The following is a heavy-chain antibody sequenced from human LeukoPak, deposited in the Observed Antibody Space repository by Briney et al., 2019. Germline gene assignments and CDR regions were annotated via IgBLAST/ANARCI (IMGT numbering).Heavy chain of an antibody. CDR1: GFTFDDYA. CDR3: AKDISGIAVAGVPGYFDY. Sequence: GGSLRLSCAASGFTFDDYAMHWVRHAPGKGLEWVSGISWNSGSIGYADSVKGRFTISRDNAKNSLYLQMNSLRAEDTALYYCAKDISGIAVAGVPGYFDYWGQGTLVTVSS. J-gene: IGHJ4*02. D-gene: IGHD6-19*01. V-gene: IGHV3-9*01. CDR2: ISWNSGSI.